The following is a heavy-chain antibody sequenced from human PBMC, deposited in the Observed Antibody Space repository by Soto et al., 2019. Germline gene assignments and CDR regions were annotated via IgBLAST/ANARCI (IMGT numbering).Heavy chain of an antibody. Sequence: SQTLSLTCVISVDSVSSNTATWNWIRQSPSRGLEWLGRTYYRSQWHNECEESVKSRITIKPDTSKNQFSLQLNSMSPEDTAVYYCARERGFLSGGLDVWARGTMVTVSS. V-gene: IGHV6-1*01. CDR1: VDSVSSNTAT. J-gene: IGHJ3*01. CDR2: TYYRSQWHN. CDR3: ARERGFLSGGLDV. D-gene: IGHD1-1*01.